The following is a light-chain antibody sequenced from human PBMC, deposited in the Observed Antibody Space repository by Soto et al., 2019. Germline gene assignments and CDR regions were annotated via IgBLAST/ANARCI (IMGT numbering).Light chain of an antibody. V-gene: IGKV1-39*01. CDR1: QNIRTY. Sequence: DIQVTQSPSSLCASVGDRVTITCRASQNIRTYLNWYQQRPGKPPKLLIHTASTLQSGVPSRFSGSGSGTDFTLTISSLQPEDFATYYCQQTYSTLNSFGQGTKLEIK. CDR3: QQTYSTLNS. J-gene: IGKJ2*03. CDR2: TAS.